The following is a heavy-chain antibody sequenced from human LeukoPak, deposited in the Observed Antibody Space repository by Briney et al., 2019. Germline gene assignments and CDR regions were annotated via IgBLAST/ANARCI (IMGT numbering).Heavy chain of an antibody. V-gene: IGHV3-74*01. J-gene: IGHJ3*02. CDR3: ARDLVLRYFDWIPGDDAFDI. D-gene: IGHD3-9*01. Sequence: PGGSLRLSCAASGFTFSSYWMHWVRQAPGKGLVWVSRINSDGSSTSYAGSVKGRFTISRDNAKNTLYLQMNSLRAEDTAVYYCARDLVLRYFDWIPGDDAFDIWGQGTMVTVSS. CDR1: GFTFSSYW. CDR2: INSDGSST.